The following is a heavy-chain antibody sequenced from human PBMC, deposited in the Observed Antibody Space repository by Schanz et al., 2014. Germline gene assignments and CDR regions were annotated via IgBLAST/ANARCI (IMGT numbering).Heavy chain of an antibody. CDR2: ISSGGGST. CDR3: ARIGGSVFDY. V-gene: IGHV3-23*01. CDR1: GFSFTTYA. D-gene: IGHD3-10*01. Sequence: EVQLLESGGGLVQPGGSLRLSCASSGFSFTTYAMSWVRQAPGKGLEWVSSISSGGGSTYYADSVKGRFTISRDNSKNTLYLQMKSLRAEDTAVYYCARIGGSVFDYWAQGTLVTVSS. J-gene: IGHJ4*02.